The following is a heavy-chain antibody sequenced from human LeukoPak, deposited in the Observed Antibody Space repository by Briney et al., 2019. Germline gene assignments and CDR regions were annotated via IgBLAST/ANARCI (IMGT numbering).Heavy chain of an antibody. Sequence: ASVNVSCKASGYTFTSYYMHWVRQAPGQGLEWMGIINPSGGSTSYAQKFQGRVTMTRDTSTSTVYMELSSLRSEDTAVYYCARGLEDDFWSGYGINFDYWGQGTLVTVSS. V-gene: IGHV1-46*01. CDR1: GYTFTSYY. CDR2: INPSGGST. D-gene: IGHD3-3*01. J-gene: IGHJ4*02. CDR3: ARGLEDDFWSGYGINFDY.